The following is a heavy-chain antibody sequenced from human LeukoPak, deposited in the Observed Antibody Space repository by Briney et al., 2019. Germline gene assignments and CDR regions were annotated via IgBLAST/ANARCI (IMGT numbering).Heavy chain of an antibody. CDR3: AKDGGATVTRYFDY. D-gene: IGHD4-17*01. Sequence: PGGSLRLSCAASGFTFSSYGMHWVRQAPGKGLEWVAFIRYGGSNKYYADSVKGRFTISRDNSKNTLYLQMNSLRAEDTAVYYCAKDGGATVTRYFDYWGQGTLVTVSS. CDR2: IRYGGSNK. V-gene: IGHV3-30*02. J-gene: IGHJ4*02. CDR1: GFTFSSYG.